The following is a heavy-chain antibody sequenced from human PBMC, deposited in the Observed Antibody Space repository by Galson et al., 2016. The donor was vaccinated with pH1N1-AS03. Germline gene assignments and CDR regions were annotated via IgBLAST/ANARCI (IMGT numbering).Heavy chain of an antibody. D-gene: IGHD1-7*01. J-gene: IGHJ4*02. CDR1: GYSFTNYW. V-gene: IGHV5-51*03. CDR3: ARGIGITGSTPDF. CDR2: IYPGDSDT. Sequence: QSGAEVKKPGESLKISCKTSGYSFTNYWIGWMRQMPGQGLEWMGMIYPGDSDTRYSPSFQGQVTISADKSISTAYLQWSSLRAEDTAMYYCARGIGITGSTPDFWGRGTFVTVSS.